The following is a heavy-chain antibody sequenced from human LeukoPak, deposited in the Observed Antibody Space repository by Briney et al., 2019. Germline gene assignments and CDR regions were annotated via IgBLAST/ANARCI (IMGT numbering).Heavy chain of an antibody. CDR2: IYYSGST. V-gene: IGHV4-59*11. CDR1: GGSISSHY. Sequence: SETLSLTCTVSGGSISSHYWSWIRQPPGKGLEWIGYIYYSGSTNYNPSLKSRVTISVDTSKNQFSLKLSSVTAADTAVYYCARGLVVGEYYFDHWGQGTLVTVSS. D-gene: IGHD1-26*01. J-gene: IGHJ4*02. CDR3: ARGLVVGEYYFDH.